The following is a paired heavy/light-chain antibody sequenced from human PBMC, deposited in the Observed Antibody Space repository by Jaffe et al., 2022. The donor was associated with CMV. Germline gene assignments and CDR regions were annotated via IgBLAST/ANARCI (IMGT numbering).Light chain of an antibody. J-gene: IGKJ2*01. CDR2: GAS. V-gene: IGKV3-20*01. Sequence: EIVLTQSPGTLSLSPGERATLSCRASQSVSSSYLAWYQQKPGQAPRLLIYGASSRATGIPDRFSGSGSGTDFTLTISRLEPEDFAVYYCQQYGSSRTAFGQGTKLEIK. CDR1: QSVSSSY. CDR3: QQYGSSRTA.
Heavy chain of an antibody. D-gene: IGHD3-10*01. Sequence: QVQLQQSGPGLVKPSQTLSLTCAISGDSVSSNSAAWNWIRQSPSRGLEWLGRTYYRSKWYNDYAVSVKSRITINPDTSKNQFSLQLNSVTPEDTAVYYCAREEILRSRQITMVRGVISYGMDVWGQGTTVTVSS. J-gene: IGHJ6*02. CDR2: TYYRSKWYN. CDR1: GDSVSSNSAA. CDR3: AREEILRSRQITMVRGVISYGMDV. V-gene: IGHV6-1*01.